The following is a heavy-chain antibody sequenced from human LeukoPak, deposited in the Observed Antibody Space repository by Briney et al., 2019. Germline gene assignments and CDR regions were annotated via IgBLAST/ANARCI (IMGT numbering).Heavy chain of an antibody. CDR1: GGSISSGDYY. CDR3: SCRDYYYYGMDV. Sequence: SETLSLTCTVSGGSISSGDYYWSWIRQPPGKGLEWIGYIYYSGSTYYNPSLKSRVTISVDTSKNQFSLKLSSVTAADTAVYYCSCRDYYYYGMDVRGQGTTVTVSS. J-gene: IGHJ6*02. D-gene: IGHD2-15*01. CDR2: IYYSGST. V-gene: IGHV4-30-4*01.